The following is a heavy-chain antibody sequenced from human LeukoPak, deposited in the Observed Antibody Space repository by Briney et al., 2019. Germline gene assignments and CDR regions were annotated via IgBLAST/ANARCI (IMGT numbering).Heavy chain of an antibody. CDR3: ARDRGY. Sequence: SETLSLTCAVSGASVSGSNYYWGWIRQPPGKGLEWIGNIYSSGSTYYNASLQSRVTISIDTSKNQFSLRLNSVTAADTAMYYCARDRGYWGQGTLVTVSS. V-gene: IGHV4-39*07. D-gene: IGHD3-10*01. CDR1: GASVSGSNYY. J-gene: IGHJ4*02. CDR2: IYSSGST.